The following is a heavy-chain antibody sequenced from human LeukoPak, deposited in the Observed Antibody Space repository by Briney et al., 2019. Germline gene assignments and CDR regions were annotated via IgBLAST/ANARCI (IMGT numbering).Heavy chain of an antibody. J-gene: IGHJ4*02. CDR3: VREVTVTSYSDY. CDR1: GFTFRNNW. D-gene: IGHD2-21*02. CDR2: INLDGTET. Sequence: GGSLRLSCTASGFTFRNNWMHWVRQAPGKGLIWVSRINLDGTETTYADSVKGRFTISRDNAKNTLYLQMNSLRAEDTAVYYCVREVTVTSYSDYWGQGILVTVSS. V-gene: IGHV3-74*01.